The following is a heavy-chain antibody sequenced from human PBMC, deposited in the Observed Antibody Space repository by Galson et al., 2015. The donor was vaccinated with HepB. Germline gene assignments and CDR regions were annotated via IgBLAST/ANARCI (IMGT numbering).Heavy chain of an antibody. D-gene: IGHD4/OR15-4a*01. CDR3: ARENPGANDSEFDY. V-gene: IGHV3-21*01. Sequence: LRLSCAASGFTFSTYTMNWVRQAPGKGLEWVSFISSGSSNRYYADSVKGRFTISRDNAKNSLYLQMNSLRAEDTAVYYCARENPGANDSEFDYWGQGTLVTVSS. CDR1: GFTFSTYT. CDR2: ISSGSSNR. J-gene: IGHJ4*02.